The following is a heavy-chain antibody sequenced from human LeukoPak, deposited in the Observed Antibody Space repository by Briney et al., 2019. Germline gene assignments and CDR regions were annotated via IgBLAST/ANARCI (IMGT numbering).Heavy chain of an antibody. D-gene: IGHD2-21*02. CDR3: ANTLHTYCDDDCLGY. V-gene: IGHV3-23*01. CDR1: GFTFSSYA. Sequence: GGSLRLSCAASGFTFSSYAMSWVREAPGKGLEWVSAISGSGGSTSYADSVKGRFTISRDNARNTLYLQMNSLTAEDTAVYYCANTLHTYCDDDCLGYWGQGTLVTVSS. CDR2: ISGSGGST. J-gene: IGHJ4*02.